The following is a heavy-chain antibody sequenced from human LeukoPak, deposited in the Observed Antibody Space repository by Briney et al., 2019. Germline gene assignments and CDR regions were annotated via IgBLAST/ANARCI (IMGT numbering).Heavy chain of an antibody. D-gene: IGHD6-19*01. CDR2: VSAYNGNT. J-gene: IGHJ1*01. Sequence: GASVKVSCKASGYTFTSYGISWVRQAPGQGLEWMGWVSAYNGNTNYAQKFQGRVTITRDTSASAAYMELSSLRSEDTAVYYCARDSGSGWYFEYFQHWGQGTLVTVSS. CDR3: ARDSGSGWYFEYFQH. V-gene: IGHV1-18*01. CDR1: GYTFTSYG.